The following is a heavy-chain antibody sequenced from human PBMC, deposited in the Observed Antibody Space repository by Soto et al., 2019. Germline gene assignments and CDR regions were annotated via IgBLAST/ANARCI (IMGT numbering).Heavy chain of an antibody. CDR1: RYTFGAYY. CDR2: VSPLSGGT. D-gene: IGHD2-21*01. Sequence: QVQLVQSGPEVKTPGASVRVSCKSSRYTFGAYYIHWVRQAPGQGLEWMGWVSPLSGGTNLAQRFQGRLTLTRDTSINPVFMELRWLRSDDTALYFCAREFDSGDLGLDLWGQGTTVSVSS. J-gene: IGHJ6*02. V-gene: IGHV1-2*02. CDR3: AREFDSGDLGLDL.